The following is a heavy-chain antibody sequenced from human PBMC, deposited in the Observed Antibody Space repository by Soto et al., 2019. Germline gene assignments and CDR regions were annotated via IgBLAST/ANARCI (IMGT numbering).Heavy chain of an antibody. D-gene: IGHD6-6*01. CDR1: GFTFTSSA. CDR2: IVVGSGNT. J-gene: IGHJ6*02. CDR3: AADGEYSSYGMDV. Sequence: SVKVSCKASGFTFTSSAVQWVRQARGQRLEWIGWIVVGSGNTNYAQKFQERVTITRDMSTSTAYMELSSLRSGDTAVYYCAADGEYSSYGMDVWGQGTTVTVPS. V-gene: IGHV1-58*01.